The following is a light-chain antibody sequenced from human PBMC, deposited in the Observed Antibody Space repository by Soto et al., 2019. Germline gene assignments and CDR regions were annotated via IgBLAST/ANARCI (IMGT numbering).Light chain of an antibody. CDR1: SSDGGGYNY. V-gene: IGLV2-14*01. CDR3: SAYTSSSFYV. J-gene: IGLJ1*01. Sequence: QSLLAQPASLSRSPGQSITISCTGTSSDGGGYNYVSWYQQHPGKAPKLMIYEVSNRPSGASNRFSGSKSGNSASLTISGLQAEDESDYYCSAYTSSSFYVYGTGTKVNVL. CDR2: EVS.